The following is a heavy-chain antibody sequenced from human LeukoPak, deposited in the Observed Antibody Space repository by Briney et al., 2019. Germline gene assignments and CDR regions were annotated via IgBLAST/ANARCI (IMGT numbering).Heavy chain of an antibody. CDR1: GFTISSYY. Sequence: GGSLRLSCAASGFTISSYYMAWVRQAPGKGLEWVSVIYSGGSTYYADSVKGRFTISRDNSKNTLYLQMNSLRAEDTAVYYCARGDHGDYWGQGTLVTVSS. J-gene: IGHJ4*02. CDR3: ARGDHGDY. V-gene: IGHV3-53*01. D-gene: IGHD1-14*01. CDR2: IYSGGST.